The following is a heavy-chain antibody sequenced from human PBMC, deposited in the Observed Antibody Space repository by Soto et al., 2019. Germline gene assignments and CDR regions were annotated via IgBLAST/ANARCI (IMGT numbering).Heavy chain of an antibody. D-gene: IGHD3-22*01. CDR2: IYYSGST. J-gene: IGHJ3*02. CDR3: ARQKSVMIAEVAVDI. CDR1: GGSISSYNHY. Sequence: QLQLQESGPGLVKPSETLSLTCTVSGGSISSYNHYWGWIRQPPGKGLEWIGSIYYSGSTYYNPSAKSRVTKSVYTSKNQFSLKLTSVTSADTAMYYCARQKSVMIAEVAVDIWGKGTMVTVSS. V-gene: IGHV4-39*01.